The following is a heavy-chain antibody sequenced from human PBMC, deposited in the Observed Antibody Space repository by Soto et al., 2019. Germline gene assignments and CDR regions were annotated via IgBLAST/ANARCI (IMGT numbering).Heavy chain of an antibody. V-gene: IGHV4-61*01. Sequence: SETLSLTCTVSGGSVSSGSYYWSWIRQPPGKGLEWIGYIYYSGSTNYNPSLKSRVTISVDTSKNQFSPRLSSVSAADTAVYYCARVMYSNYVAFDMWGQGTMVTVSS. CDR2: IYYSGST. CDR1: GGSVSSGSYY. CDR3: ARVMYSNYVAFDM. J-gene: IGHJ3*02. D-gene: IGHD4-4*01.